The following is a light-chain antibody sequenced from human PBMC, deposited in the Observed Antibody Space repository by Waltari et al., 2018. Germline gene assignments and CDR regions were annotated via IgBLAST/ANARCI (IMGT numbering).Light chain of an antibody. V-gene: IGLV2-23*02. CDR1: SSDVGGYNY. Sequence: QSALTQPASVSGSPGQSITISCTGTSSDVGGYNYVHWYQQYPDKAPKLMIYDVSKRPSGVSNRFSGSKSGNTASLTISGLQAEDEADYYCCSYAGSSTHVLFGGGTKLTVL. CDR2: DVS. CDR3: CSYAGSSTHVL. J-gene: IGLJ2*01.